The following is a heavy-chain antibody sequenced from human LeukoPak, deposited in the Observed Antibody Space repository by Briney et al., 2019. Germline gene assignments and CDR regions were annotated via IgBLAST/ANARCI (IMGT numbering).Heavy chain of an antibody. CDR3: ARPPKLVTYYFDY. CDR1: ELTSSTSW. V-gene: IGHV3-7*01. CDR2: TKQDGSEK. Sequence: QPGGSLRLSCAASELTSSTSWMSWVRQAPGKGLEWVAQTKQDGSEKYYVDSVKGRFTTSRDKNSLFLQMNSVRAEDTAVYYCARPPKLVTYYFDYWGQGTLVTVSS. J-gene: IGHJ4*02. D-gene: IGHD2-21*02.